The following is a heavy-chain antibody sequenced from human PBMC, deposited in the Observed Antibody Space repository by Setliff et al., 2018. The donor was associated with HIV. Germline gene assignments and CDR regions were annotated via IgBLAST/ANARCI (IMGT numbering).Heavy chain of an antibody. CDR1: GGSLSGYY. V-gene: IGHV4-34*01. J-gene: IGHJ6*02. D-gene: IGHD6-19*01. Sequence: SETLSLTCAVYGGSLSGYYWSWIRQAPGKGLEWIGEINHRGRTRYNPSLKSRVTISVETSKNQFSLKLSSVTAADTAVYYCARRPAGAVAGGYGMDVWGQGTTVTVSS. CDR2: INHRGRT. CDR3: ARRPAGAVAGGYGMDV.